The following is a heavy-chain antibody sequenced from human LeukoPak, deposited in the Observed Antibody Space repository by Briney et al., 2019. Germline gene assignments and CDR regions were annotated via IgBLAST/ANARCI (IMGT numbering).Heavy chain of an antibody. CDR1: GFTFSDYY. CDR3: AKDSGAWAFDY. Sequence: PGGSLRLACAASGFTFSDYYMTWIRQAPGKGLEWVSYISSSGSTIYYADSVKGRFTISRDSSKDTLYLQMNSLRPEDTAVYYCAKDSGAWAFDYWGQGTLVTVSS. CDR2: ISSSGSTI. V-gene: IGHV3-11*04. D-gene: IGHD7-27*01. J-gene: IGHJ4*02.